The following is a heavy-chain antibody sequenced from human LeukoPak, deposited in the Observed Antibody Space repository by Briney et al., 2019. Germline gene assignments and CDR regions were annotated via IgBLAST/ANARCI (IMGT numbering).Heavy chain of an antibody. D-gene: IGHD3-10*01. V-gene: IGHV4-34*01. J-gene: IGHJ5*02. CDR3: ARAPRYYYGSGRGNWFDP. Sequence: SETLSLTCAVYGGSFSGYYWSWIRQPPGKGLEWIGEINHSGSTNYNPSLKSRVTISVDTSKNQFSLKLSSVTAADTAVYYCARAPRYYYGSGRGNWFDPWGQGTLVTVSS. CDR1: GGSFSGYY. CDR2: INHSGST.